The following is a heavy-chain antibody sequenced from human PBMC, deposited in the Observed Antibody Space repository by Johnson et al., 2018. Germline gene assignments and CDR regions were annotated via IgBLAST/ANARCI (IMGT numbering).Heavy chain of an antibody. CDR3: TKGRYTRSWYFAFDV. CDR1: GFTFDDYA. CDR2: ISWTSDHI. J-gene: IGHJ3*01. Sequence: VQLVESGGGLVQPGRSLRLSCAASGFTFDDYAMHWVRQAQGKGLEWVSGISWTSDHIGYADSVKGRFTISRANDKKSLYLQMNSLRPEATALYFCTKGRYTRSWYFAFDVWGQGTVVTVSS. D-gene: IGHD3-10*01. V-gene: IGHV3-9*01.